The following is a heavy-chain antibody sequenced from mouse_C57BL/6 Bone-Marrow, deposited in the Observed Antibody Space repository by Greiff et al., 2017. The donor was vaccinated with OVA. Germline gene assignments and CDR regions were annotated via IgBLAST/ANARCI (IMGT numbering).Heavy chain of an antibody. J-gene: IGHJ4*01. CDR3: APLWLRRPYYYAMDY. D-gene: IGHD2-2*01. V-gene: IGHV14-3*01. CDR1: GFNIKNTY. Sequence: EVQLQQSVAELVRPGASVKLSCTASGFNIKNTYMHWVKQRPEQGLEWIGRIDPANGNTKYAPKFKGKATITADTSSNTAYLQLSSLTSEDTAIYYCAPLWLRRPYYYAMDYWGQGTSVTVSS. CDR2: IDPANGNT.